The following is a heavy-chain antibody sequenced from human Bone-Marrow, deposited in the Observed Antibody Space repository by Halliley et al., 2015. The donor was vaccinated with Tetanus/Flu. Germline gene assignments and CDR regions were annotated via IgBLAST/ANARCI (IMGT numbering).Heavy chain of an antibody. CDR3: TRQTVSCHDY. V-gene: IGHV3-73*01. D-gene: IGHD3-16*01. CDR2: VRSKADNYAT. Sequence: EWVGQVRSKADNYATAYAASVKGRFTISRDDSGQMVYLQMDSLRTEDTAVYYCTRQTVSCHDYWGQGTLVTVSS. J-gene: IGHJ4*02.